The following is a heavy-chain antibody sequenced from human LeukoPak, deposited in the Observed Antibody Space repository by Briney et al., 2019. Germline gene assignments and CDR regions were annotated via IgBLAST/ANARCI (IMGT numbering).Heavy chain of an antibody. Sequence: PSETLSLTCTVSGGSITSSSYYWVWIRQPPGKGLEWIGNIYYSGSTHYNPSLRSRVNISVDTSKNQFSLKVSSVTAADTAVYYCARANYWYYYMDVWGQGTTVTVSS. J-gene: IGHJ6*03. CDR2: IYYSGST. CDR3: ARANYWYYYMDV. D-gene: IGHD2-8*02. V-gene: IGHV4-39*07. CDR1: GGSITSSSYY.